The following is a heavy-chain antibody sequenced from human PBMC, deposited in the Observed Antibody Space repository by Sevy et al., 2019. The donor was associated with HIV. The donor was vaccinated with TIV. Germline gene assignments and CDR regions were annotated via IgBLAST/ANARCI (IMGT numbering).Heavy chain of an antibody. CDR3: ARLTTQPTSDLYGLDV. V-gene: IGHV1-2*02. Sequence: ASVKVSCQASGYIFTDDYIHWGRQAPGQGPAWRAWINSDSGVTNDAQRFQGEVTVTRDTSLSTAYLELTNLKSNDTAIYYCARLTTQPTSDLYGLDVWGQGTTVTVSS. CDR2: INSDSGVT. J-gene: IGHJ6*02. D-gene: IGHD4-17*01. CDR1: GYIFTDDY.